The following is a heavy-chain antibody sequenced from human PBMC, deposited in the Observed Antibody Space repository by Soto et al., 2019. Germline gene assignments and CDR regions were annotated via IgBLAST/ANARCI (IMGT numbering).Heavy chain of an antibody. V-gene: IGHV3-9*01. J-gene: IGHJ6*03. CDR1: GFNFNDHG. D-gene: IGHD3-10*01. Sequence: EVQLVESGGGLVQPGSSLRLSCIASGFNFNDHGMHWVRQAPGKGLEWVAAITWHSDGIGYADSVKGRFTISRDNAKNSLYLQMNSLRVEDTALYYCEKEDSGFSGYLDVWGKGTTVTVSS. CDR3: EKEDSGFSGYLDV. CDR2: ITWHSDGI.